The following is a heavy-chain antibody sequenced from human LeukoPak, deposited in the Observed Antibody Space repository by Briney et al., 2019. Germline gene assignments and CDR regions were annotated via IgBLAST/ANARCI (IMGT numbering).Heavy chain of an antibody. CDR2: ISYDGSNK. CDR3: ARGSGATKIGQLLNY. CDR1: GLTFSSYG. J-gene: IGHJ4*02. Sequence: GGSLRLSCAASGLTFSSYGMHWVRQAPGKGLEWVGVISYDGSNKYYAASVKGRFTISRHNSKNTLYLQMNSLRAEDTAVYYCARGSGATKIGQLLNYWGQGTLVSVPS. D-gene: IGHD3-10*01. V-gene: IGHV3-30*03.